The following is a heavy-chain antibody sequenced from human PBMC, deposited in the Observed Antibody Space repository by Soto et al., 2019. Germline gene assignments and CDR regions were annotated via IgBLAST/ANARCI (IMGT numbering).Heavy chain of an antibody. D-gene: IGHD2-15*01. CDR3: ARGGEIVVVVSTTGRYFDY. V-gene: IGHV4-34*01. CDR2: INHSGST. CDR1: GGSFSGYY. Sequence: QVQLQQWGAGLSKPSETLSLTCAVYGGSFSGYYWTWIRQPPGKGLEWIGEINHSGSTNYNPSLKSRVTISVDTSKNQFSLKLSSVTAADTAVYYCARGGEIVVVVSTTGRYFDYWGQGTLVTVSS. J-gene: IGHJ4*02.